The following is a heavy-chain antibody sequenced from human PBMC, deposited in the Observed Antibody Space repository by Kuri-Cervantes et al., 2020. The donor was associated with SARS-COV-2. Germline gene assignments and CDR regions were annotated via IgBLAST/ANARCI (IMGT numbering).Heavy chain of an antibody. V-gene: IGHV1-46*01. CDR2: INPSGGST. CDR3: ARGSSDYGDSRGFDY. D-gene: IGHD4-17*01. CDR1: GYTFTSYY. Sequence: ASVKVSCKASGYTFTSYYMHRVRQAPGQGLEWMGIINPSGGSTSYAQKFQGRVTMTRDTSTSTVYMELSSLRSEDTAVYYCARGSSDYGDSRGFDYWGQGTLVTVSS. J-gene: IGHJ4*02.